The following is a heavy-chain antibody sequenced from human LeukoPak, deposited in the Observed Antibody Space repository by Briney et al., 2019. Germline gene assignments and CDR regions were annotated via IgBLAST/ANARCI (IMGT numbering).Heavy chain of an antibody. CDR2: VSGGGGTT. CDR1: GFTFSSYG. V-gene: IGHV3-23*01. J-gene: IGHJ4*02. D-gene: IGHD5-18*01. Sequence: GGSLRLSCAASGFTFSSYGMSWVRQAPGKGLEWVSAVSGGGGTTYYADSVKGRFTISRDNSKNTLYLQMNSLRAEDTAVYYCAKDYAERGYSYGLFDYWGQGTLVTVSS. CDR3: AKDYAERGYSYGLFDY.